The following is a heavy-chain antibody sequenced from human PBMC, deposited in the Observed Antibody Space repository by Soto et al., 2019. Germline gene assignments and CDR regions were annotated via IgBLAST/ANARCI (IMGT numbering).Heavy chain of an antibody. Sequence: QVHLQESGPGLVKPSETLSLTCAISGDSIGNFYWSWIRQPAGKGQESLGRLSASGRTNYSPSLQSRVTMSLDRSKNRFSLRLTSVSAADTAVYFCARGMGRYFDIWGRGTLVTVSS. V-gene: IGHV4-4*07. CDR2: LSASGRT. CDR1: GDSIGNFY. CDR3: ARGMGRYFDI. J-gene: IGHJ2*01. D-gene: IGHD2-8*01.